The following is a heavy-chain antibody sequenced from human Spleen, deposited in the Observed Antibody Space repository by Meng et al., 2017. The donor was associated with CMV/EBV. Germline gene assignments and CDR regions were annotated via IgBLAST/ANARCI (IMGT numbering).Heavy chain of an antibody. V-gene: IGHV1-2*02. CDR2: INPNSGGT. CDR1: GYTFTGHY. Sequence: ASVKVSCKASGYTFTGHYMHWVRQAPGQGLEWMGWINPNSGGTNYAQKFQGRVTMTTDTSTSTVYMELRSLRSDDTAVYYCAKDYTPGYDCFDPWGQGTLVTVSS. CDR3: AKDYTPGYDCFDP. D-gene: IGHD3-16*01. J-gene: IGHJ5*02.